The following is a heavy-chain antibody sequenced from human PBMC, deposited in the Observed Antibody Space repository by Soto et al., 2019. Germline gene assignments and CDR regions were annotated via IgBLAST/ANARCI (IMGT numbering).Heavy chain of an antibody. CDR2: INAGNGNT. J-gene: IGHJ4*02. CDR3: ARAVAVPADFDY. D-gene: IGHD6-19*01. V-gene: IGHV1-3*01. Sequence: GASVKVSCKASGYTFTAYAMHWVRQAPGQRLEWMGWINAGNGNTKYSQKFQGRVTITRDTSASTAYMELSSLRSEDTAAYYCARAVAVPADFDYWGQGTLVTVSS. CDR1: GYTFTAYA.